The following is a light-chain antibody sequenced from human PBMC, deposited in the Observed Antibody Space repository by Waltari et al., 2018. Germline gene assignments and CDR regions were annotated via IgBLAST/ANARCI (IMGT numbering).Light chain of an antibody. CDR1: QSVSSN. V-gene: IGKV3-15*01. J-gene: IGKJ1*01. CDR2: GAS. Sequence: ELVMTQSPATLSVSPGERATLPCRASQSVSSNLAWYQQKPGQAPRLLIYGASTRATGIPARCSGSGSGTEFTLTISSLQSEDFAVYYCQQYNNWPPWTFGQGTKVEIK. CDR3: QQYNNWPPWT.